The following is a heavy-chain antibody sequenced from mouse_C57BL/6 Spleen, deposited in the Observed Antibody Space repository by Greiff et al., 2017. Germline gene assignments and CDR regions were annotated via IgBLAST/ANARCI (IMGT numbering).Heavy chain of an antibody. CDR2: IRSKSNNYAT. J-gene: IGHJ4*01. CDR3: VRHRPSYYAMDY. CDR1: GFSFNTYA. Sequence: EVMLVESGGGLVQPKGSLKLSCAASGFSFNTYAMNWVRQAPGKGLEWVARIRSKSNNYATYYADSVKDRFTISRDDSESMLYLQMNNLKTEDTAMYYCVRHRPSYYAMDYWGQGTSVTVSS. V-gene: IGHV10-1*01.